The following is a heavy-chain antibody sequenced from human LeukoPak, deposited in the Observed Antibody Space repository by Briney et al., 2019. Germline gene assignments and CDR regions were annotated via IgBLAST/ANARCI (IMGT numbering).Heavy chain of an antibody. V-gene: IGHV3-30*02. CDR2: IRYDGSNK. D-gene: IGHD4-17*01. CDR1: GFTFSSYG. Sequence: GGSLRLSCAASGFTFSSYGMHWVRQAPGKGLEWVAFIRYDGSNKYYADSVKGRFTISRDNAKNTLYLQMNSLRAEDTAVYYCARDRSPYGDDNFDYWGQGTLVTVSS. J-gene: IGHJ4*02. CDR3: ARDRSPYGDDNFDY.